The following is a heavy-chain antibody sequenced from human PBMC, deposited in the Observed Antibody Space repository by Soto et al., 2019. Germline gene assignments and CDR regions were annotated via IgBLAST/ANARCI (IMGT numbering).Heavy chain of an antibody. CDR2: IFYGGNT. CDR3: ARVSSVSWYGYFDF. D-gene: IGHD6-13*01. CDR1: GGPFTSGDHY. V-gene: IGHV4-31*03. Sequence: SETLSLTCTVSGGPFTSGDHYWSWIRQQPGKGLEWVGYIFYGGNTYYNLSLQSRLTISVDTSQNQFSLKLSSVTAADTAIYYCARVSSVSWYGYFDFWGQGRLVTVS. J-gene: IGHJ4*02.